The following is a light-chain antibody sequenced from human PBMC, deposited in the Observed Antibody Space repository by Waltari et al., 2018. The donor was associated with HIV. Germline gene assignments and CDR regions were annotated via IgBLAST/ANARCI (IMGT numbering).Light chain of an antibody. J-gene: IGLJ2*01. Sequence: QSALIQLASVSGSPGQSVTIPCTGTTSDFNDNKYVSWYQQHPGRAPKLIIFEVSYRPSWFSYRFSGSKSGITASLTISGLQTEDEADYYCSSYKTRNSVVFGGGTELIV. CDR2: EVS. CDR1: TSDFNDNKY. V-gene: IGLV2-14*01. CDR3: SSYKTRNSVV.